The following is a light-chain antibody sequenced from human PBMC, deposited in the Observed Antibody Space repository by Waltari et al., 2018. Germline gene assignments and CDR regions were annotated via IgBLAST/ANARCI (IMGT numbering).Light chain of an antibody. CDR3: MQGTHPYT. V-gene: IGKV2-30*02. J-gene: IGKJ2*01. CDR2: KVS. Sequence: DVVMTQSPLSLPVTLGQSASIPCRPSQSFVHTDGRTYLNWFHQKPGQTPRRLIYKVSNRESGVPDRFSGSGSGTDFTLRISRVEAEDVGTYYCMQGTHPYTFGPGTKLEI. CDR1: QSFVHTDGRTY.